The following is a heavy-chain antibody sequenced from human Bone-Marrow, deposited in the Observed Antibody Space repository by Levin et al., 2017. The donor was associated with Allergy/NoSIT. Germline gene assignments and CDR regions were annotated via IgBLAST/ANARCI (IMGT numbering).Heavy chain of an antibody. D-gene: IGHD3-3*01. Sequence: GESLKISCAASGFTFRSYAMHWVRQAPGKGLESVAFISYDGNSKYYADSVQGRFTISRDNSKNTVYLQMNSLRAEDTAIYYCAKGPLNWSGFPSRFDSWGQGTLVTVSS. CDR2: ISYDGNSK. CDR1: GFTFRSYA. J-gene: IGHJ4*02. V-gene: IGHV3-30*18. CDR3: AKGPLNWSGFPSRFDS.